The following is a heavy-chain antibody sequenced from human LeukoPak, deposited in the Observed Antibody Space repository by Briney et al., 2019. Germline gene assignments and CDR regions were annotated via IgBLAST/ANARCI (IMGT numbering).Heavy chain of an antibody. CDR1: GGSISSYY. V-gene: IGHV4-59*01. CDR2: IYYSGST. J-gene: IGHJ4*02. Sequence: SETLSLTCTVSGGSISSYYWSWIRQPPGKGLVWIGYIYYSGSTNYNPSLKSRVTISVDTSKNQFSLKLSSVTAADTAVYYCARAHDDDYGELPYYFDYWGQGTLVTVSS. D-gene: IGHD4-17*01. CDR3: ARAHDDDYGELPYYFDY.